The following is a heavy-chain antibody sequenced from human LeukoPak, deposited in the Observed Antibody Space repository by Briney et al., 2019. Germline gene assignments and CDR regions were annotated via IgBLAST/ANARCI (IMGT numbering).Heavy chain of an antibody. CDR3: ASDSSGYYKFDY. J-gene: IGHJ4*02. CDR1: GYSISSGNY. V-gene: IGHV4-38-2*02. CDR2: IDHSGSI. Sequence: PSETLSLTCTVSGYSISSGNYWGWIRQPPGKGLEWMGSIDHSGSIYYNPSLKSRVTISVDTSKNQFSLKLSSVTAADTAVYYCASDSSGYYKFDYWGQGTLVTVSS. D-gene: IGHD3-22*01.